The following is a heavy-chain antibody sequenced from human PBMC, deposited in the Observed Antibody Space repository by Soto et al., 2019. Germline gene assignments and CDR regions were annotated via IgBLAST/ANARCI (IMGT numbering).Heavy chain of an antibody. V-gene: IGHV2-5*02. Sequence: QITLRESGPTLVKPTQTLTLTCTFSGFSLNTQGVGLGWNRQPPGKALEWLALIYWDGDKKYNPSLRIDLTITKDTSKSQVVLTVPHVDPVDTGTYSCARYFDSRGKWGFDFWGPGTLVTVSS. CDR1: GFSLNTQGVG. D-gene: IGHD3-22*01. CDR2: IYWDGDK. CDR3: ARYFDSRGKWGFDF. J-gene: IGHJ4*02.